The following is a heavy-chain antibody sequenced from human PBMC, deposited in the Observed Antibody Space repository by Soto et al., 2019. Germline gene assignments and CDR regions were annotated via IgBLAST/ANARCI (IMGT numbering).Heavy chain of an antibody. CDR2: ISSSGRTI. Sequence: QVQLVESGGGVVQPGRSLRLSCAASGFTFSDYYMSWIRQAPGRGLEWLSYISSSGRTIYYADSVQGRFTISRDNAKNSLYLQMRTLRAEDTAVYYCATGGDGYPFDNWGQGTLVTVSP. CDR3: ATGGDGYPFDN. CDR1: GFTFSDYY. V-gene: IGHV3-11*01. J-gene: IGHJ4*02. D-gene: IGHD5-12*01.